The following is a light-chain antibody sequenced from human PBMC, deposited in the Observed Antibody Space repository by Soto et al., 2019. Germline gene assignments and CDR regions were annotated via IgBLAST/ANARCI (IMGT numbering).Light chain of an antibody. CDR1: ISDVGGYNF. CDR3: SSYTSSTTPV. CDR2: DVS. Sequence: QSVLTQPASVSGSPGQSITISCTGTISDVGGYNFVSWYQQHPGKAPKLMIYDVSDRPSGVSNRFSASKSGNTASLTISGLQAEDEADYYCSSYTSSTTPVFGTGTKVTVL. J-gene: IGLJ1*01. V-gene: IGLV2-14*01.